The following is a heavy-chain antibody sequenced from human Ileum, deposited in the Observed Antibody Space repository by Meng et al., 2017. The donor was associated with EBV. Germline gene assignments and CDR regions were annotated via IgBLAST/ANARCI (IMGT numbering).Heavy chain of an antibody. V-gene: IGHV4-61*01. CDR3: ARGWDTAMDSG. CDR1: GGSVSISSYY. J-gene: IGHJ4*02. D-gene: IGHD5-18*01. Sequence: VPLEVSGPGLVEPSETLSLPCTVSGGSVSISSYYWSWIRQPPGKGLEWIGYIYYSGTTNYNPSLESRVTISVDTSKNQFSLKLRSVAASDTAVYYCARGWDTAMDSGWGQGTLVTVSS. CDR2: IYYSGTT.